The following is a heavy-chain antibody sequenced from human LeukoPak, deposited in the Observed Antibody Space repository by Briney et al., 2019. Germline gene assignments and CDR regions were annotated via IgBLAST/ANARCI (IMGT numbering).Heavy chain of an antibody. CDR2: IYTSGST. D-gene: IGHD3-22*01. CDR1: GGSISSYY. CDR3: ASSYYYDSKTSYFGPFDI. V-gene: IGHV4-4*07. Sequence: SETLSLTCTVSGGSISSYYWSWIRQPAGKGLEWIGHIYTSGSTNYNPSLKSRVTISVDTSKNQFSLKLSSVTAADTAVYYCASSYYYDSKTSYFGPFDIWGQGTMVTVSS. J-gene: IGHJ3*02.